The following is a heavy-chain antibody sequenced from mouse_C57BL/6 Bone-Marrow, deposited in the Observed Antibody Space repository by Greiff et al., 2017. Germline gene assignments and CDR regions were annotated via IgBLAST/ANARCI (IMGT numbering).Heavy chain of an antibody. CDR1: GYTFTSYW. CDR2: IDPSDIYT. CDR3: AGGLAWFAY. J-gene: IGHJ3*01. V-gene: IGHV1-69*01. Sequence: VQLQQPGAELVMPGASVKLSCKASGYTFTSYWMHWVKQRPGQGLEWIGEIDPSDIYTNYNQKFKGKSTLTVDKSSSTAYMQLSSLTSEDSAVYYCAGGLAWFAYWGQGTLVTVSA. D-gene: IGHD3-1*01.